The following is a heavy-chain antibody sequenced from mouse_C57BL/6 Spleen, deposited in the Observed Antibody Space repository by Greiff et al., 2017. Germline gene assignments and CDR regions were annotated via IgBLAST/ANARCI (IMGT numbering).Heavy chain of an antibody. J-gene: IGHJ4*01. V-gene: IGHV2-5*01. CDR1: GFSLTSYG. Sequence: VKLVESGPGLVQPSQSLSITCTVSGFSLTSYGVHWVRQSPGKGLEWLGVIWRGGSTDYNAAFMSRLSITKDNSKSQVFFKMNSLQADDTAIYYCAKNDYDAHYAMDYWGQGTSVTVSS. D-gene: IGHD2-4*01. CDR3: AKNDYDAHYAMDY. CDR2: IWRGGST.